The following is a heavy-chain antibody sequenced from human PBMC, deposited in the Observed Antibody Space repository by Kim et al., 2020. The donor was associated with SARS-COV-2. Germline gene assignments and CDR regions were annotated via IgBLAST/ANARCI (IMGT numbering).Heavy chain of an antibody. Sequence: INYAAPVQGRFTIARDNARNSLFRQMCSLRDEDTAVYYCVRDHNWAFDYWGQGALVTVSS. J-gene: IGHJ4*02. CDR2: I. CDR3: VRDHNWAFDY. D-gene: IGHD1-1*01. V-gene: IGHV3-48*02.